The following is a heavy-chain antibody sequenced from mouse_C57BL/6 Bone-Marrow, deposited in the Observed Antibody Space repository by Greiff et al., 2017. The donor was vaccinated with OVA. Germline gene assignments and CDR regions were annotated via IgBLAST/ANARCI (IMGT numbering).Heavy chain of an antibody. CDR1: GFTFSSYA. Sequence: EVKLVESGGGLVKPGGSLKLSCAASGFTFSSYAMSWVRQTPEKRLEWVATISDGGSYTYSPDNVKGRVTISRDKDKNNMYLQMIRLRSEDTDMYAYARRGSTLWYFDVWGTGTTVTVSS. J-gene: IGHJ1*03. V-gene: IGHV5-4*03. CDR2: ISDGGSYT. D-gene: IGHD1-1*01. CDR3: ARRGSTLWYFDV.